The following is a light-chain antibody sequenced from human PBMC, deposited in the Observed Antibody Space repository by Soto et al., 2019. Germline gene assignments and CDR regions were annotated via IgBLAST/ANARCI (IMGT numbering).Light chain of an antibody. CDR2: DGT. CDR3: QQYDSYVWT. Sequence: DIQMTQSPSTLSASVGDRVTVTCRASQDIGSWLAWYQQKPGKAPTLFIFDGTNLEDGVPSRFSASGSGTEFTLTITSLQPDDVATYYCQQYDSYVWTFGQGTKVEVK. V-gene: IGKV1-5*01. J-gene: IGKJ1*01. CDR1: QDIGSW.